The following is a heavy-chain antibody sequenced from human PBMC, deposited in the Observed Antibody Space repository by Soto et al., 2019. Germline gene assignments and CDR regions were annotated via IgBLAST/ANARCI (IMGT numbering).Heavy chain of an antibody. Sequence: QVQLQESGPGLVKPSGTLSLTCAVSGDSISSDKWWRWVRQPPGKGLEGIGEIHHSGRTNYNPSLKSRVTILVEKSKNQVSLELSSMTAADTAVYYCARGGDWQFDYWGQGTLVTVSS. CDR1: GDSISSDKW. J-gene: IGHJ4*02. CDR3: ARGGDWQFDY. CDR2: IHHSGRT. D-gene: IGHD2-21*02. V-gene: IGHV4-4*02.